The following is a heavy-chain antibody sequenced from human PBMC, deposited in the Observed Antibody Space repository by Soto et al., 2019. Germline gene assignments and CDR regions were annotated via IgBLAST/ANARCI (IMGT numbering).Heavy chain of an antibody. CDR1: GGSISSYY. V-gene: IGHV4-59*01. CDR3: ARHSYNWSSPVWNYIYGMDV. Sequence: SETLSLTCTVSGGSISSYYWSWIRQPPGKGLEWIGYIYYSGSTNYNPSLKSRVTISVDTSKNQFSLKLSSVTAADTAVYYCARHSYNWSSPVWNYIYGMDVGCQGTTVTVSS. D-gene: IGHD1-20*01. J-gene: IGHJ6*02. CDR2: IYYSGST.